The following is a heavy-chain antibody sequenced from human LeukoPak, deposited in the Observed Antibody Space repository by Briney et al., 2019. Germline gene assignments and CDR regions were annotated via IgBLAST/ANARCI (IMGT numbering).Heavy chain of an antibody. CDR1: GFTFDNYA. D-gene: IGHD6-19*01. J-gene: IGHJ4*02. CDR2: ISWNSGYI. CDR3: AKVRGTYSSGYFFDY. V-gene: IGHV3-9*01. Sequence: GGSLRLSCAASGFTFDNYAMHWVRQAPGKGLEWLSIISWNSGYIGYADSVKGRFTISRDNAKKSLDLQMNSLRAADTAFYYCAKVRGTYSSGYFFDYWGQGTLVTVSS.